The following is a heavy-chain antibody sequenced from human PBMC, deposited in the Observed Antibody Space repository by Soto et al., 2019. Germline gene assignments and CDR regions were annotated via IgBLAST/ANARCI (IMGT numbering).Heavy chain of an antibody. CDR1: GFTFSSYG. D-gene: IGHD6-13*01. CDR3: AKDQDEGIAAGRIDY. J-gene: IGHJ4*02. Sequence: GGSLRLSCAASGFTFSSYGMHWVRQAPGKGLEWVAVISYDGINKYYADSVKGRFTISRDNSKNTLYLQMNSLRDEDTAVYYCAKDQDEGIAAGRIDYWGQGTLVTVSS. CDR2: ISYDGINK. V-gene: IGHV3-30*18.